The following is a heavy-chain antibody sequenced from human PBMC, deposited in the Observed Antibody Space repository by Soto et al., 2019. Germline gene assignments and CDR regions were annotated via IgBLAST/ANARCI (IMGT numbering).Heavy chain of an antibody. Sequence: SETLSLTCAVYGGSFSGYYWSWIRQPPGKGLEWIGEINQSGSTKYNPSLKSRVTISVDTSRNQFSLKLNSVTAADTALYYCARTPEGHRPHDSWGHGTPVTVSS. CDR3: ARTPEGHRPHDS. D-gene: IGHD6-6*01. J-gene: IGHJ5*01. V-gene: IGHV4-34*01. CDR2: INQSGST. CDR1: GGSFSGYY.